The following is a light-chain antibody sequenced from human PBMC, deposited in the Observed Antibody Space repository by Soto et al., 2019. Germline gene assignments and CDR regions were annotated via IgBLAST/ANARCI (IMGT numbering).Light chain of an antibody. Sequence: DSPMTQSPSSLSASVGDRVTITCRASQSISSYLNWYQQKPEKAPKRLISAASILQSGVPSSFSRGRSAAYLTRTISSLHTEDFATDDEQQNYYAPWTFGLGTKVDIK. V-gene: IGKV1-39*01. CDR3: QQNYYAPWT. CDR2: AAS. J-gene: IGKJ1*01. CDR1: QSISSY.